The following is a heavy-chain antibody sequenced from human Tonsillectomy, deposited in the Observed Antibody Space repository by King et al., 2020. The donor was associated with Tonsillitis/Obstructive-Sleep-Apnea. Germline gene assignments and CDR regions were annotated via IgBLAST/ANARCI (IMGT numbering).Heavy chain of an antibody. V-gene: IGHV4-59*01. J-gene: IGHJ5*02. D-gene: IGHD3-10*01. CDR3: ARGRYYYGSGSYSFWFDP. CDR2: IYYSGST. Sequence: QLQESGPGLVKPSETLSLTCTVSGGSISSYYWSWIRQPPGKGLEWIGYIYYSGSTNYNPSLKSRVTISVDTSKNQFSLKLSSVTAADTAVYYCARGRYYYGSGSYSFWFDPWGQGTLVTVSS. CDR1: GGSISSYY.